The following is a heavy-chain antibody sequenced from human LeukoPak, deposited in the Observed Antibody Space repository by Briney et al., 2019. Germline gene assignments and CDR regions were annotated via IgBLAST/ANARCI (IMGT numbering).Heavy chain of an antibody. J-gene: IGHJ4*02. CDR2: ISSSGSTT. V-gene: IGHV3-48*03. CDR1: GFGFSNYE. CDR3: ARGVPARRFDY. Sequence: GGSLRLSCAASGFGFSNYEMRWVRQAPGKGLEWVSYISSSGSTTYYADSVKGRFTISRDNAKNSLSLQMNSLRVEDTAVYYCARGVPARRFDYWGQGTLVTVPS.